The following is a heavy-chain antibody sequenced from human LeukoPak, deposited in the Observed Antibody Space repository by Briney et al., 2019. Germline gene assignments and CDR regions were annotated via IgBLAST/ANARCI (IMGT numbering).Heavy chain of an antibody. CDR3: SKGAPVGGTRHCDY. CDR2: IGGSGETT. V-gene: IGHV3-23*01. D-gene: IGHD1-26*01. J-gene: IGHJ4*02. CDR1: GFTFSTYG. Sequence: GGSLRLSCAASGFTFSTYGMSWVRQAPGKGLEWVAIIGGSGETTIYGDSVKGRLTISRDNSKNTVYLQMNSLRVEDTAVYYCSKGAPVGGTRHCDYWGQGTLVTVSS.